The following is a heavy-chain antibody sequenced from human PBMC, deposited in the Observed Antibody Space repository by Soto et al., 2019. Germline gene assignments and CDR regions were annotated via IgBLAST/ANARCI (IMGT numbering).Heavy chain of an antibody. D-gene: IGHD3-16*01. V-gene: IGHV3-21*01. CDR1: GFSFSSYS. J-gene: IGHJ6*02. CDR3: ASQDYGDCYYYGMDV. Sequence: GGSLRLSCAASGFSFSSYSINWVRQAPGKGLGWVSSISSSSSYIYYADSVKGRFTISRDNAKNSPYLQMNSLRAEDTAVYYCASQDYGDCYYYGMDVWGQGTTVTVSS. CDR2: ISSSSSYI.